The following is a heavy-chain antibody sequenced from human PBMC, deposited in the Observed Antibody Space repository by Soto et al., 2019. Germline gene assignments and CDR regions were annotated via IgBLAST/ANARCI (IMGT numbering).Heavy chain of an antibody. Sequence: GSLRLSCAASGFTFSSYWMHWVRQAPGKGLVWVSRINSDGSSTSYADSVKGRFTISRDNAKNTLYLQMNSLRAEDTAVYYCARGEFRDILTGYYDYWGQGTLVTVSS. V-gene: IGHV3-74*01. CDR2: INSDGSST. CDR1: GFTFSSYW. CDR3: ARGEFRDILTGYYDY. J-gene: IGHJ4*02. D-gene: IGHD3-9*01.